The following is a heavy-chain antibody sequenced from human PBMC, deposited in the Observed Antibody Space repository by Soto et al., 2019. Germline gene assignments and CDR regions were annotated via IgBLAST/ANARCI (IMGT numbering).Heavy chain of an antibody. V-gene: IGHV3-21*01. CDR3: ARDLLGDYYDSSGYYGY. CDR1: GFTFSSYS. D-gene: IGHD3-22*01. J-gene: IGHJ4*02. CDR2: ISSSSSYI. Sequence: GGSLRLSCAASGFTFSSYSMNWVRQAPGKGLEWVSSISSSSSYIYYADSVKGRFTISRDNAKNSLYLQMNSLRAEDTAVYYCARDLLGDYYDSSGYYGYWGQGTLVTVSS.